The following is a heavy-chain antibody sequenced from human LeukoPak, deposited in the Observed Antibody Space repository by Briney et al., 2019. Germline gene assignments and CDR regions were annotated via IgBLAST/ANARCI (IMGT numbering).Heavy chain of an antibody. CDR3: ARGISHYYYYGMDV. CDR1: GFTFSNYA. V-gene: IGHV3-48*03. Sequence: GGALRLSCAASGFTFSNYAVTWVRQAPGKGLEWVSYISSSGSTIYYADPVKGRFTISRDNDKNSLYLQMNSLRAEDTAVYYCARGISHYYYYGMDVWGQGTTVTVSS. J-gene: IGHJ6*02. CDR2: ISSSGSTI.